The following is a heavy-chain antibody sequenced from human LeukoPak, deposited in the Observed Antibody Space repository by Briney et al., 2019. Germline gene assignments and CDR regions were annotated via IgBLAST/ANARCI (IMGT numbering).Heavy chain of an antibody. CDR3: ATDK. CDR2: ISDSGGST. V-gene: IGHV3-23*01. Sequence: GGSLRLSCAASGFPFSTYVLNGVRQAPGKGLEWVSTISDSGGSTFYADSVKGRFIISRDNSKNTLYLLMKSLRVEDTAVYYCATDKWGQGTLVTVSS. J-gene: IGHJ4*02. CDR1: GFPFSTYV.